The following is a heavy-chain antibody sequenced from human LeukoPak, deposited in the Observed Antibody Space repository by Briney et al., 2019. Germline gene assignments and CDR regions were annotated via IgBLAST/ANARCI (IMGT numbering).Heavy chain of an antibody. V-gene: IGHV3-21*01. CDR3: AGYSGYDSDYYYYGMDV. D-gene: IGHD5-12*01. Sequence: PGGSLRLSCAASGFTFSSYSMNWVRQAPGKGLEWVSSISSSSSYIYYADSVKGRFTISRDNAKNSLYLQMNSLRAEDTAVYYCAGYSGYDSDYYYYGMDVWGQGTTVTVSS. CDR2: ISSSSSYI. CDR1: GFTFSSYS. J-gene: IGHJ6*02.